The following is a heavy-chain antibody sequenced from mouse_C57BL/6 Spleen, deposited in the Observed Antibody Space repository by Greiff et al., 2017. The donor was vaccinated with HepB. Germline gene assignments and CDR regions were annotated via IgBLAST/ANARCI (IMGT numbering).Heavy chain of an antibody. CDR2: IYPGDGDT. V-gene: IGHV1-80*01. CDR1: GYAFSSYW. D-gene: IGHD1-1*01. CDR3: ARWDYGSSIYWYFDV. Sequence: QVQLKESGAELVKPGASVKISCKASGYAFSSYWMNWVKQRPGKGLEWIGQIYPGDGDTNYNGKFKGKATLTADKSSSTAYMQLSSLTSEDSAVYFCARWDYGSSIYWYFDVWGTGTTVTVSS. J-gene: IGHJ1*03.